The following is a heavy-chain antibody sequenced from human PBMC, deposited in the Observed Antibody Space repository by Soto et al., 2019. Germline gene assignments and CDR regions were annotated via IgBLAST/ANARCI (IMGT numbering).Heavy chain of an antibody. CDR1: GFTFSSYA. CDR3: SREGPFLRYFYWLSLPGAFDI. CDR2: ISYDGSNK. J-gene: IGHJ3*02. Sequence: GSLRLSCAASGFTFSSYAMHWVRQAPGKGLEWVAVISYDGSNKYYADSVMGRFTISRDNSKNTLYLQMNSLRAEDTAVYYWSREGPFLRYFYWLSLPGAFDIWGQGTMVTVSS. V-gene: IGHV3-30-3*01. D-gene: IGHD3-9*01.